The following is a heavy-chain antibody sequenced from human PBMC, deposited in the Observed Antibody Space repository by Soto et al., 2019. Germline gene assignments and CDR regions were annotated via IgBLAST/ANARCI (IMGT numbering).Heavy chain of an antibody. J-gene: IGHJ6*02. CDR3: AYSNSPGGMDV. CDR2: IDPSDSYT. Sequence: EVHLVQSGAEVKKPGESLRISCKGSGYSFTSYWINWVRQMPGKGLEWMGKIDPSDSYTNYSPSFQGHVTISADKSITTAYLQWNSLKASDTAMDSCAYSNSPGGMDVCGQGTTVIVSS. CDR1: GYSFTSYW. V-gene: IGHV5-10-1*03. D-gene: IGHD6-6*01.